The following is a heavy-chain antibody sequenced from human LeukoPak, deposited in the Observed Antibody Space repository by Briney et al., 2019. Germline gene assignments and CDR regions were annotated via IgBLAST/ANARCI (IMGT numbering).Heavy chain of an antibody. J-gene: IGHJ4*02. Sequence: GGSLRLSCAASGFTFSNAWMSWVRQAPGKGLEWVGRIKSKTDGGTTDYAAPVKGRFTISRDDSKNTLYLQTNSLKTEDTAVYYCTTDGLVGATTAFDYWGQGTLVTVSS. V-gene: IGHV3-15*01. D-gene: IGHD1-26*01. CDR1: GFTFSNAW. CDR2: IKSKTDGGTT. CDR3: TTDGLVGATTAFDY.